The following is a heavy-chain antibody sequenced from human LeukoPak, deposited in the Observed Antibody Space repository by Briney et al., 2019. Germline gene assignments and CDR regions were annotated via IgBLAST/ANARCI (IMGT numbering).Heavy chain of an antibody. J-gene: IGHJ4*02. V-gene: IGHV1-2*02. Sequence: ASVKVSCKASGYTFTGYYMHWVRQAPGQGPEWMGWINPNSGGTNYAQKFQGRVTMTRDTSISTAYMELSRLRSDDTAVYYCARDESASGYTNYWGQGTLVTVSS. CDR3: ARDESASGYTNY. CDR1: GYTFTGYY. D-gene: IGHD3-22*01. CDR2: INPNSGGT.